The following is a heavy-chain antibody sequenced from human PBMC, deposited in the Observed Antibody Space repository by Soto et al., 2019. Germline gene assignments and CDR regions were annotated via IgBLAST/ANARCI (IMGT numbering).Heavy chain of an antibody. CDR3: ARVSLSSSPHD. CDR2: IIPILGIA. V-gene: IGHV1-69*02. CDR1: GGTFSSYT. Sequence: QVQLVQSGAEVKKPGSSVKVSCKASGGTFSSYTISWVRQAPGQGLEWMGRIIPILGIANYAQKFQGRVTMTADKSTSTAYMELSSLRSEDTAVYYWARVSLSSSPHDWGQGTLVTVSS. J-gene: IGHJ4*02. D-gene: IGHD6-6*01.